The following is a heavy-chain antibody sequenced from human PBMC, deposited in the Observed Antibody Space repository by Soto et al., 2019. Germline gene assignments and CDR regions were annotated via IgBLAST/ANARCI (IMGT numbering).Heavy chain of an antibody. CDR3: ARDARLRGYSGYADFDY. J-gene: IGHJ4*02. Sequence: ASVKVSCTASGYTFTSYGISWVRQAPGQGLEWMGWISAYNGNTNYAQKLQGRVTMTTDTSTSTAYMELRSLRSDDTAVYYCARDARLRGYSGYADFDYWGQGTLVTVSS. CDR2: ISAYNGNT. V-gene: IGHV1-18*01. CDR1: GYTFTSYG. D-gene: IGHD5-12*01.